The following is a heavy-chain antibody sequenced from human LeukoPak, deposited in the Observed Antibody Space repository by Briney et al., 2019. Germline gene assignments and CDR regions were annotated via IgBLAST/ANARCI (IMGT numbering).Heavy chain of an antibody. D-gene: IGHD3-10*01. V-gene: IGHV3-30*03. CDR3: ARSPLRITMVRGLLDY. Sequence: PGRSLRLSCAASGFTFSSYGMHWVRQAPGKGLEWVAVISYDGSNKYYADSVKGRFTISRDNSKDTLYLQMNSLRAEDTAVYYCARSPLRITMVRGLLDYWGQGTLVTVSS. J-gene: IGHJ4*02. CDR1: GFTFSSYG. CDR2: ISYDGSNK.